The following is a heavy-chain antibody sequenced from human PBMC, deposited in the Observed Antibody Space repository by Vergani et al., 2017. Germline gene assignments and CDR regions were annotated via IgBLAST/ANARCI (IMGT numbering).Heavy chain of an antibody. CDR3: ARDPTSGDFGEPYEVHDGFVT. D-gene: IGHD3-10*01. V-gene: IGHV1-18*01. CDR2: ISGYSGNT. CDR1: GYRFSSYG. Sequence: QVQLVQSGVEVTKPGASVKVSCKASGYRFSSYGVSWVRQAPGQGLEWMGWISGYSGNTNYAQRFQDRISMSTDISTTTAYMELRSLRSDDTAVYFCARDPTSGDFGEPYEVHDGFVTWGQGTLVTVSS. J-gene: IGHJ3*02.